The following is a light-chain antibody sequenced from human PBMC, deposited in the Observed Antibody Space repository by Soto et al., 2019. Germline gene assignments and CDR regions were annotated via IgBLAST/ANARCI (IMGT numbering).Light chain of an antibody. Sequence: EIVLTQSPGTLSLSPGERATLSCRASQSVSSNYLAWYQQKPGQAPRVLIYGASTRATGIPDRFSGSGSGTDFTLTISRLEPDDFAVYYCQQYGTSPRTFGPGTKVDIK. CDR3: QQYGTSPRT. J-gene: IGKJ3*01. CDR1: QSVSSNY. V-gene: IGKV3-20*01. CDR2: GAS.